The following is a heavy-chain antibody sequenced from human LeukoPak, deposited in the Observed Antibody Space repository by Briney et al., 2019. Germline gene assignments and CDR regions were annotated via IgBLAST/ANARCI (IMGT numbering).Heavy chain of an antibody. Sequence: ASVKVSCKASGYTFTGYYMHWVRQAPGQGLEWMGWINPNSGGTNYAQKFQGRVTMTRDTSISTAYMELSRLRSDDTAVYYCARGRLPTNRAHDYWGQGTLVTVSS. V-gene: IGHV1-2*02. CDR3: ARGRLPTNRAHDY. J-gene: IGHJ4*02. CDR2: INPNSGGT. D-gene: IGHD5-24*01. CDR1: GYTFTGYY.